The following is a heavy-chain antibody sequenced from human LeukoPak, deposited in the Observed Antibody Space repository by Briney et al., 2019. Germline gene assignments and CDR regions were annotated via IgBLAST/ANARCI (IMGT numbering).Heavy chain of an antibody. Sequence: GGSLRLSCAASGFTFSSYWMHWVRQAPGKGLVWVSRINSDGSSTNYADSVKGRFTISRDNAKNTLYLQMSSLRAEDTAVFYCARGYGNGWYFDLWGRGTLVTVSS. D-gene: IGHD1-14*01. J-gene: IGHJ2*01. V-gene: IGHV3-74*01. CDR3: ARGYGNGWYFDL. CDR1: GFTFSSYW. CDR2: INSDGSST.